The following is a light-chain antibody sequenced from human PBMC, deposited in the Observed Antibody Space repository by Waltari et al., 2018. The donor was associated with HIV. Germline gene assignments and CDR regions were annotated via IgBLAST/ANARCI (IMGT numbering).Light chain of an antibody. CDR1: QSVSSSY. Sequence: EIVLTQSPGTLSLSPGERATLSCRPSQSVSSSYLAWYQQKPGQAPRLLIYAASSRATGIPDRFSGSGSGTDFALTISRLEPEDSAVYYCQQYGNSPWTFGQGPRWKSN. J-gene: IGKJ1*01. CDR3: QQYGNSPWT. V-gene: IGKV3-20*01. CDR2: AAS.